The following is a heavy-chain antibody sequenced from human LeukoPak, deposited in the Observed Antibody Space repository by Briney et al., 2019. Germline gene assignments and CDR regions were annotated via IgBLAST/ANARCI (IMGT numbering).Heavy chain of an antibody. J-gene: IGHJ5*02. CDR1: GGSISSGDYY. V-gene: IGHV4-30-4*08. D-gene: IGHD2-2*02. CDR3: AREQECSSTSCYKRAGFDP. CDR2: IYYSGST. Sequence: PSETLSLTCTVSGGSISSGDYYWSWIRQPPWKGLKWIGYIYYSGSTYYNPSLKSRVTISVDTSKNQFSLKLSSVTAADTAVYYCAREQECSSTSCYKRAGFDPWGQGTLVTVSS.